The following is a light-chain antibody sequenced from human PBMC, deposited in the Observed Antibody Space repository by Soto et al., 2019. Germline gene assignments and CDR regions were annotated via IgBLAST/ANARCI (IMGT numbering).Light chain of an antibody. CDR1: NSDVGGYDY. V-gene: IGLV2-14*01. J-gene: IGLJ1*01. CDR2: EVS. Sequence: QSVLTQPASVSGSPGQSITISCTGTNSDVGGYDYVSWYQQHPGKAPKLIIYEVSNRPSGVSNRFSGSKSGNTASLTISGLQAEDEADYHCSSYTSRPTLYVFGTGTKLTVL. CDR3: SSYTSRPTLYV.